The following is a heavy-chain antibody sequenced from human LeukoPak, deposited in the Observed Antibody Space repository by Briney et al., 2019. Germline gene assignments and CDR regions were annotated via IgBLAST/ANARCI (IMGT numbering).Heavy chain of an antibody. J-gene: IGHJ5*02. D-gene: IGHD1-1*01. CDR3: ARAAVTTGSTETFDP. Sequence: EASVKVSCKASGYTFTGYYLHWVRQAPGQGLEWIGWINPNSGVTNYAETFQGRVTLTTHTSISTAYLELSRLTSDDTAVYYCARAAVTTGSTETFDPWGQGTLVTVSS. CDR2: INPNSGVT. CDR1: GYTFTGYY. V-gene: IGHV1-2*02.